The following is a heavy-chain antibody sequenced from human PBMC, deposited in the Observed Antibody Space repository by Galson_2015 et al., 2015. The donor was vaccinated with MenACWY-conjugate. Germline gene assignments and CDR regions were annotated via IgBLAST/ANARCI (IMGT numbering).Heavy chain of an antibody. CDR2: IHPGSGRT. CDR1: GGTFSNYA. V-gene: IGHV1-46*01. J-gene: IGHJ4*02. CDR3: ARDVGYCTNGVCGLRLDY. D-gene: IGHD2-8*01. Sequence: SVKVSCKASGGTFSNYAISWVRQAPGPGLEWIARIHPGSGRTKYAQNFQGRVILTRDTSTNTVYMEMSSLRSEDTAVYYCARDVGYCTNGVCGLRLDYWGQGTLVTVSS.